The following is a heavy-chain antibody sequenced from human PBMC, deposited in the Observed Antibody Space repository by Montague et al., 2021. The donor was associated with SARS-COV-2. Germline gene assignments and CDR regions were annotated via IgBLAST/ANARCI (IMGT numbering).Heavy chain of an antibody. CDR2: IYYTGST. CDR3: ARGGATGHGMDV. V-gene: IGHV4-59*01. D-gene: IGHD5-12*01. J-gene: IGHJ6*02. Sequence: SETLSLTCTVSGGSISSYYWSWIRQSPVKGLEWIGYIYYTGSTNYNPSLKSRVTMSVDTSKNQFSLKLSSVTAADTAVYYCARGGATGHGMDVWGQGTTVTVSS. CDR1: GGSISSYY.